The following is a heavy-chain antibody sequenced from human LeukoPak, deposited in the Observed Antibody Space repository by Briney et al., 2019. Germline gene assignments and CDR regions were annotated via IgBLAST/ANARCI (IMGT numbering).Heavy chain of an antibody. CDR1: VGTFSSYA. J-gene: IGHJ4*02. CDR3: ARYYSGWYYFDY. V-gene: IGHV1-69*01. D-gene: IGHD6-19*01. CDR2: IIPIFDTA. Sequence: ASVKVSCKASVGTFSSYAISWVRQAPGQGLEWMVGIIPIFDTANYAQKFQGRVTITADESTSTAYMELSSLRSEDTAVYYCARYYSGWYYFDYWGKGTLVTVSS.